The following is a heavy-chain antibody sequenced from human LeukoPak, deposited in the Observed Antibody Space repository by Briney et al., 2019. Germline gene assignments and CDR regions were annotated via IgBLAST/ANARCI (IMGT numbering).Heavy chain of an antibody. Sequence: GGSLRLSCAASGFTFSNYWMHWVRQAPGKGPVWVSRINTDGNITTYADSVKGRFTISRDSAKNALYLQMNSLRAEDTAVYYCTRELSGSSSRHFDYWGQGTLVTVSS. CDR2: INTDGNIT. CDR3: TRELSGSSSRHFDY. CDR1: GFTFSNYW. V-gene: IGHV3-74*01. D-gene: IGHD6-13*01. J-gene: IGHJ4*02.